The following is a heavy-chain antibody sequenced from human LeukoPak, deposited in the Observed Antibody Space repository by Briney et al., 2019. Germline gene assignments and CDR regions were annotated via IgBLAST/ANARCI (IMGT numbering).Heavy chain of an antibody. CDR1: GGSISSGDYY. CDR2: IYYSGST. Sequence: SETLSLTCTVSGGSISSGDYYWSWIRQPPGKGLEWIGYIYYSGSTYYNPSLKSRVTISVDTSKNQFSLKLSSVTAADTAVYYCARTPGYSYGLDYWGQGTLVTVSS. J-gene: IGHJ4*02. V-gene: IGHV4-30-4*08. CDR3: ARTPGYSYGLDY. D-gene: IGHD5-18*01.